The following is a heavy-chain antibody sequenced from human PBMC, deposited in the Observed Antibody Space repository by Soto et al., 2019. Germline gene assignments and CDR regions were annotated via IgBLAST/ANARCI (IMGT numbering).Heavy chain of an antibody. CDR1: GYTFTGYY. J-gene: IGHJ6*02. Sequence: ASVKVSCKASGYTFTGYYMHWVRQAPGQGLEWMGWINPNSGGTNYAQKFQGWVTMTRDTSISTAYMELSRLRSDDTAVYYCARGGGGYCSSTSCYGWTTSIYYYYGMDVWGQGTTVTVSS. D-gene: IGHD2-2*03. CDR3: ARGGGGYCSSTSCYGWTTSIYYYYGMDV. V-gene: IGHV1-2*04. CDR2: INPNSGGT.